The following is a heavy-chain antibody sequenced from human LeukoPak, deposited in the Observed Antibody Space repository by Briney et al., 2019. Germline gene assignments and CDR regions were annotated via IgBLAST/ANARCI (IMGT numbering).Heavy chain of an antibody. CDR1: GGTFSSYA. CDR3: ARERTDYYGSGSPSDP. J-gene: IGHJ5*02. V-gene: IGHV1-69*04. Sequence: SVKVSCKASGGTFSSYAISWVRQAPGQGLEWMGRIIPILGIANYAQKFQGRVTITADKSTSTAYMELSSLRSEDTAVYYCARERTDYYGSGSPSDPWGQGTLVTVSS. CDR2: IIPILGIA. D-gene: IGHD3-10*01.